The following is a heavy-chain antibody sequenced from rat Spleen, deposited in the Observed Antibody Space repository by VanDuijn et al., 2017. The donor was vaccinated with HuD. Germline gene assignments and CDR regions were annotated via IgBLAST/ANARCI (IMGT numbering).Heavy chain of an antibody. Sequence: EVQLVESGGGLVQPGRSLRLSCAASGFTFSDYYMAWVRQAPTKGLEWVASFSYNGVSTYSRDSLMGRFTISRDNAKNTLYLQMDSLRSEDTATYYCVKDMSYYDGYYHPFDYWGQGVMVTVSS. CDR3: VKDMSYYDGYYHPFDY. J-gene: IGHJ2*01. V-gene: IGHV5-20*01. D-gene: IGHD1-12*03. CDR2: FSYNGVST. CDR1: GFTFSDYY.